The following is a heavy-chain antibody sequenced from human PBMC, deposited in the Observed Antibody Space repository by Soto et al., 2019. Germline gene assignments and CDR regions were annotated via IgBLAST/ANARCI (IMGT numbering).Heavy chain of an antibody. J-gene: IGHJ5*01. Sequence: TLSLTCAVYGGSFNPYHWSFIRQPPGKRLEWIGEIDHTGRTNYNPSVKGRVTMSVDTSKNQFSLNLRSVTAADTAVYFCARSMNDHNHHHWGFDSWGQGTLVTVSS. D-gene: IGHD7-27*01. CDR1: GGSFNPYH. CDR2: IDHTGRT. V-gene: IGHV4-34*01. CDR3: ARSMNDHNHHHWGFDS.